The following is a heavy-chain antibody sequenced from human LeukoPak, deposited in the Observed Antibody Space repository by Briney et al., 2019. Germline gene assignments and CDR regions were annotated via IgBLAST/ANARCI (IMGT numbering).Heavy chain of an antibody. J-gene: IGHJ4*02. D-gene: IGHD3-10*01. CDR1: GGSINSGDYY. Sequence: KPSETLSLTCTVSGGSINSGDYYWSWIRQPVGKGLEWFGRIWTGAGASYKASLKSRVTISVDTSKNQFSLKLTSVTAEDTAVYYCARGTDYHGYQFRGFDYWGQGTLVTVSS. CDR2: IWTGAGA. V-gene: IGHV4-61*02. CDR3: ARGTDYHGYQFRGFDY.